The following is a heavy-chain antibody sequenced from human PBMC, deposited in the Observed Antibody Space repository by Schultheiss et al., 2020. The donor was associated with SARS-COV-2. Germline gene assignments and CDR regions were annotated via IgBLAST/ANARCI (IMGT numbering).Heavy chain of an antibody. J-gene: IGHJ4*01. D-gene: IGHD1-1*01. CDR2: ISAYNGNT. CDR3: ARKARRQLAPFFDY. Sequence: ASVKVSCKASGGTFSSYAISWVRQAPGQGLEWMGWISAYNGNTNYAQKLRGRVTMTTDTTTSTEYMELRSLRSDDTTVYYYARKARRQLAPFFDYWGQGNLVTVSS. V-gene: IGHV1-18*01. CDR1: GGTFSSYA.